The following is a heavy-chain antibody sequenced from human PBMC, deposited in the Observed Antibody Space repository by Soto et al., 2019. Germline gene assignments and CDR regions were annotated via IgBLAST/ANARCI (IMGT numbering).Heavy chain of an antibody. Sequence: ASETLSLTCTVSGGSISSYYWSWIRQPPGKGLEWIGYIYYSGSTNYNPSLKSRVTISVDTSKNQFSLKLSSVTAADTAVYYCARGSRTGDYYFDYWGQGTLVTVSS. CDR1: GGSISSYY. D-gene: IGHD7-27*01. V-gene: IGHV4-59*01. CDR3: ARGSRTGDYYFDY. CDR2: IYYSGST. J-gene: IGHJ4*02.